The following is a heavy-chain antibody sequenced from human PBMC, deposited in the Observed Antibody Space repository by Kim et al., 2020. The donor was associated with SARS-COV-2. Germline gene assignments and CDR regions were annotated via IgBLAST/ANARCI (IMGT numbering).Heavy chain of an antibody. CDR3: AKAAGPFRSYFDY. D-gene: IGHD3-10*01. J-gene: IGHJ4*02. Sequence: YADSVKGRFTISRDNSKNTLYLQMNSLRAEDTAVYYCAKAAGPFRSYFDYWGQGTLVTVSS. V-gene: IGHV3-30*02.